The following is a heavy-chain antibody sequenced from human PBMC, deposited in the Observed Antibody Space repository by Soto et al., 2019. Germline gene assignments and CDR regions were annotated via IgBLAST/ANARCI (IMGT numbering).Heavy chain of an antibody. J-gene: IGHJ4*02. D-gene: IGHD2-2*01. Sequence: PGGSLRLSCVGSGFRFNEYEINWVRQAPGKGLEWIAYINSGGSLIYYAASVKGRFTISRDNAKNSVSLQMNSLRAEDTAVYYCAREDSIIIPAVSDFWGQGTLVTVSS. CDR2: INSGGSLI. CDR1: GFRFNEYE. V-gene: IGHV3-48*03. CDR3: AREDSIIIPAVSDF.